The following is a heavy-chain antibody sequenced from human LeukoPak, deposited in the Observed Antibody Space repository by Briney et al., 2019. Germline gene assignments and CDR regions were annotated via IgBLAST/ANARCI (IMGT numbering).Heavy chain of an antibody. J-gene: IGHJ4*02. V-gene: IGHV3-23*01. CDR3: ASDVSYNNY. Sequence: PGGSLRLSCAASGFTFSSYTMSWVRQAPGQGLEWVSAISGSGGSTYYADSVKGRFTISRDNSKNTLYLQMNSLRAEDTAMYYCASDVSYNNYWGQGTLVTVSS. D-gene: IGHD5-24*01. CDR1: GFTFSSYT. CDR2: ISGSGGST.